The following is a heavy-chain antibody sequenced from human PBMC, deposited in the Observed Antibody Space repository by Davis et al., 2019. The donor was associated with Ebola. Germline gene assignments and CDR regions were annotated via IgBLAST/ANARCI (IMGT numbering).Heavy chain of an antibody. J-gene: IGHJ5*02. CDR3: AIDPEEQWLEGWFDP. Sequence: PGGSLRLSCEVSGFTFSDYYMTWIRQAPGKGLEWLSYISISGDTMYNVDSVKGRFTISRDNAKNSLYLQMSSLRAEDTAVYYCAIDPEEQWLEGWFDPWGQGTLVTVSS. D-gene: IGHD6-19*01. CDR2: ISISGDTM. V-gene: IGHV3-11*04. CDR1: GFTFSDYY.